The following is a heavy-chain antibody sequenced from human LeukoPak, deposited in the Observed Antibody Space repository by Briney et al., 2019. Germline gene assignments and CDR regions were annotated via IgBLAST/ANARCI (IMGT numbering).Heavy chain of an antibody. CDR1: GGSISSYY. CDR3: AREGGIYGSSSHPHAFDI. J-gene: IGHJ3*02. Sequence: SETLSLTCTVSGGSISSYYWSWIRQPAGKGLEWIGRIYTSGSTNYNPSLKSRVTMSVDTSKNQFSLKLSSVTAADTAVYYCAREGGIYGSSSHPHAFDIWGQGTMVTVSS. D-gene: IGHD6-6*01. CDR2: IYTSGST. V-gene: IGHV4-4*07.